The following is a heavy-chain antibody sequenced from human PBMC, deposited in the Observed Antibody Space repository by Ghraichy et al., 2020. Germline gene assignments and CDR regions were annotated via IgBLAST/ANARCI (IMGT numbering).Heavy chain of an antibody. CDR3: ARDSSSRLRTSRPDL. Sequence: GGSLRLSCAASGFTFSTYSMNWVRQAPGKGLEWISYISSSGSTINYADSVKGRFTISRDNAKNALYLQMNSLRDEDTAVYYCARDSSSRLRTSRPDLWGQGTLVTVSS. J-gene: IGHJ5*02. CDR1: GFTFSTYS. D-gene: IGHD4-17*01. V-gene: IGHV3-48*02. CDR2: ISSSGSTI.